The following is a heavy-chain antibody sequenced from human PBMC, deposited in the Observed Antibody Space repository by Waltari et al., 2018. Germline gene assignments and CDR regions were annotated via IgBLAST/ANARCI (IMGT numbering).Heavy chain of an antibody. V-gene: IGHV5-51*01. Sequence: EVQLVQSGGEVKKPGESLKISCKGSGYSFTSYWIGWVRQMPGKGLEWMGIIYPGDSDTSYSPSFQGQVTISADKSISTAYLQWSSLKASDTAMYYCARMWGDCSSTSCYFYYYMDVWGKGTTVTVSS. J-gene: IGHJ6*03. CDR3: ARMWGDCSSTSCYFYYYMDV. CDR2: IYPGDSDT. D-gene: IGHD2-2*01. CDR1: GYSFTSYW.